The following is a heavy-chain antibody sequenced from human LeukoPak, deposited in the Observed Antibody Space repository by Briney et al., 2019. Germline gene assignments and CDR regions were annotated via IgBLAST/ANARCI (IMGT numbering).Heavy chain of an antibody. CDR2: IYTSGST. J-gene: IGHJ5*02. CDR3: ARAPEGYCSSTSCSYWGFDP. Sequence: SETLSLTCTVSGGSISSYYWSWIRQPPGKGLEWIGYIYTSGSTNYNPSLKSRVTISVDTSKNQFSLKLSSVTAADTAVYYCARAPEGYCSSTSCSYWGFDPWGQGTLVTVSS. D-gene: IGHD2-2*01. V-gene: IGHV4-4*09. CDR1: GGSISSYY.